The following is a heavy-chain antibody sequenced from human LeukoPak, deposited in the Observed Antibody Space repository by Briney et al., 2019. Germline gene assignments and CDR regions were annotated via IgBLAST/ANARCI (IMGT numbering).Heavy chain of an antibody. CDR2: IYYSGST. CDR3: ARSGDYYDSSGYYSGAFDI. CDR1: GGSISSGGYS. D-gene: IGHD3-22*01. V-gene: IGHV4-30-4*07. J-gene: IGHJ3*02. Sequence: SQTLPLTCAVSGGSISSGGYSWSWIRQPPGKGLEWIGYIYYSGSTYYNPSLKSRVTISVDTSKKQFSLKLSSVTAADTAVYYCARSGDYYDSSGYYSGAFDIWGQGTMVTVSS.